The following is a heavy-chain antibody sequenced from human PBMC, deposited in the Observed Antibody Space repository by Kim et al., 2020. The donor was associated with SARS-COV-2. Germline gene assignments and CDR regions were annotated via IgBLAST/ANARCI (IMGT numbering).Heavy chain of an antibody. J-gene: IGHJ3*02. CDR1: GFRFSSYW. V-gene: IGHV3-7*03. CDR2: IKEDGSET. Sequence: GGSLRLSCAASGFRFSSYWMSWVRQAPGKGLEWVAIIKEDGSETYYVDSVKGRFTISRDNAKNSLYLQMNSLWTADTAVYYGARDSIWGQWTMVTVSS. CDR3: ARDSI.